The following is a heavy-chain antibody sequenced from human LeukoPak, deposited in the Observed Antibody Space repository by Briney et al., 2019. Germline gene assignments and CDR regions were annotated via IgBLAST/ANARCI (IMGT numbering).Heavy chain of an antibody. J-gene: IGHJ4*02. Sequence: GGSLRLSCEASGFIFSSHEMNWVRQSPGKGLEWLSYISGDGTTIYYEDSVKGRFTISRDNARKSLSLQMNSLRVEDTAVYYCVRRESSGFFYYFDHWGQGVLVTVSS. CDR1: GFIFSSHE. CDR3: VRRESSGFFYYFDH. CDR2: ISGDGTTI. D-gene: IGHD3-22*01. V-gene: IGHV3-48*03.